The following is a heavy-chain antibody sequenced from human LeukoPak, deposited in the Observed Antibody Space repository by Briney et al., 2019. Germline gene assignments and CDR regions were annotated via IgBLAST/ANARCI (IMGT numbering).Heavy chain of an antibody. CDR1: GFTFSSYA. CDR2: ISGSGDST. V-gene: IGHV3-23*01. D-gene: IGHD3-10*01. CDR3: AKALWFGEFGDSYGMDV. J-gene: IGHJ6*02. Sequence: GGSLRLSCAASGFTFSSYAMSWVRQAPGKGLEWASGISGSGDSTYYADSVKGRFTISRDNSKNTLYLQMNSLRAEDTAVYYCAKALWFGEFGDSYGMDVWGQGTTVTVSS.